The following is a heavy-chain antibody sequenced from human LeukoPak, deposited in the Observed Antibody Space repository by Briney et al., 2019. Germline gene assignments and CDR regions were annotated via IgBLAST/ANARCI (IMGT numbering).Heavy chain of an antibody. CDR1: GFTFNRHW. CDR3: ARLSGESTIFDY. D-gene: IGHD5/OR15-5a*01. CDR2: IRQDGGAK. Sequence: GGSLRLSCAASGFTFNRHWMSWVRQAPGKGLEWVATIRQDGGAKYYLDSVEGRFIISRDNAKNSLSLQMNSLRAEDTAVYYCARLSGESTIFDYWGQGTLVTVSS. V-gene: IGHV3-7*01. J-gene: IGHJ4*02.